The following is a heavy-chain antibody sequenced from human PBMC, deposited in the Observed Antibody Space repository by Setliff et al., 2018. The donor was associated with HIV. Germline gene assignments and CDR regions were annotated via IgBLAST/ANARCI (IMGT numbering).Heavy chain of an antibody. CDR3: ASPGIAVAGGAFDI. CDR2: VTPILHTT. Sequence: SVKVSCKSSGDTFSTYVFTWVRQAPGQGLEWMGGVTPILHTTNYAQKFQGRVTITADISTRTVYMELSSLTSEDTAVYYCASPGIAVAGGAFDIWGQGTMVTVSS. CDR1: GDTFSTYV. J-gene: IGHJ3*02. D-gene: IGHD6-19*01. V-gene: IGHV1-69*10.